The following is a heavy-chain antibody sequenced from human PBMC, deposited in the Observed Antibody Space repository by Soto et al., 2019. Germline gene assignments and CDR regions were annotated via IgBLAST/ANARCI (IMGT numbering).Heavy chain of an antibody. J-gene: IGHJ6*02. Sequence: APVKVSSNASGVTFTSYGTSWVRQAPGQGLEWMGWISAYNGNTNYAQKLQGRVTMTTDTSTSTAYMELRSLRSDDTAVYYCARDLGAIYDILTGYGMDVWGQGTTVTVSS. D-gene: IGHD3-9*01. CDR1: GVTFTSYG. CDR3: ARDLGAIYDILTGYGMDV. V-gene: IGHV1-18*01. CDR2: ISAYNGNT.